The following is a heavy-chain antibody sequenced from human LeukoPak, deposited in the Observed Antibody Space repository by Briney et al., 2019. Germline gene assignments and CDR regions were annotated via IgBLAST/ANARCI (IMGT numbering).Heavy chain of an antibody. CDR3: ARDGDEYGGNSFWFDP. D-gene: IGHD4-23*01. V-gene: IGHV1-24*01. Sequence: GASVKVSCKVSGYTLTELSMHWVRQAPGKGLEWMGGFDPEDGETIYAQKFQGRVTMTEDTSTDTAYMELSSLRSEDTAVYYCARDGDEYGGNSFWFDPWGQGTLVTVSS. CDR1: GYTLTELS. CDR2: FDPEDGET. J-gene: IGHJ5*02.